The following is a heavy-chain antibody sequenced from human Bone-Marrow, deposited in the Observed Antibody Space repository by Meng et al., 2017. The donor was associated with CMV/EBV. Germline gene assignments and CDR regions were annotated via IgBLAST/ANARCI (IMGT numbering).Heavy chain of an antibody. V-gene: IGHV3-21*01. CDR1: GFTFSDYR. Sequence: GESLKISCAASGFTFSDYRMNWVRQAPGKGLEWVSSISSSGRYIFYADSAKGRFTISRDNAKNSLYLQMESLRAEDTALYYCARATLRDLYGMDVWGQGTTVTVSS. CDR3: ARATLRDLYGMDV. CDR2: ISSSGRYI. J-gene: IGHJ6*02.